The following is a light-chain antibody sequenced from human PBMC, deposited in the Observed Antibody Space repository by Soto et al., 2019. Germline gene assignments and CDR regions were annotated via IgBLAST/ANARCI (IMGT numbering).Light chain of an antibody. Sequence: EIVLTQSPATLSLSPGERATLSCRASQSVTYNLAWYQQKPGQAPRLLIYDAANRATGIPARFSGRGSGTDFTLTIVSLEPEDSAVYYCQVRTNWSIAFGRGTRLETK. V-gene: IGKV3-11*01. J-gene: IGKJ5*01. CDR1: QSVTYN. CDR3: QVRTNWSIA. CDR2: DAA.